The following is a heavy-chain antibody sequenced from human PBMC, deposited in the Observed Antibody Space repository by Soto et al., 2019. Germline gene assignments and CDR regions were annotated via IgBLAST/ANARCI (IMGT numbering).Heavy chain of an antibody. Sequence: PGGSLRLSCAASGFTFSIYAMHWVRQAPGKGLEWVAVISYDGSNKYYADSVKGRFTISRDNSKNTLYLQMNSLRAEDTAVYYCARDGWAEQWLANWFDPWGQGTLVTVSS. D-gene: IGHD6-19*01. J-gene: IGHJ5*02. CDR2: ISYDGSNK. V-gene: IGHV3-30-3*01. CDR3: ARDGWAEQWLANWFDP. CDR1: GFTFSIYA.